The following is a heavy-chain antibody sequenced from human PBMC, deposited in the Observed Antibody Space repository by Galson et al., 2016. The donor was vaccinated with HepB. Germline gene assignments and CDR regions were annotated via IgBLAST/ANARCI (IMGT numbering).Heavy chain of an antibody. CDR3: ATGGHSTIWDHWGY. CDR1: GYSFNNNW. Sequence: QSGAEVKKPGESLRISCQGSGYSFNNNWITWVRQMPGKGLEWMGRIDPSDSYTSYSPSFQGHVTFSTHKSISTAYLQWSSLKASDTAMYYCATGGHSTIWDHWGYWGQGTLVTVSS. D-gene: IGHD6-13*01. V-gene: IGHV5-10-1*01. CDR2: IDPSDSYT. J-gene: IGHJ4*02.